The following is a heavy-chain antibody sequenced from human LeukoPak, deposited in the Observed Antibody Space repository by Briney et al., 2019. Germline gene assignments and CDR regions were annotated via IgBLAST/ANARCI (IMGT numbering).Heavy chain of an antibody. Sequence: ASVKVSCTASGGTFSNYAISWVRQAPGQGLEWMGGIIPIFGTANYAQKFQGRVTITTDESTSTAYMELSSLRSEDTAVYYCARGDDSSGYYYFWGQGTLVTVSS. D-gene: IGHD3-22*01. CDR1: GGTFSNYA. J-gene: IGHJ4*02. CDR2: IIPIFGTA. CDR3: ARGDDSSGYYYF. V-gene: IGHV1-69*05.